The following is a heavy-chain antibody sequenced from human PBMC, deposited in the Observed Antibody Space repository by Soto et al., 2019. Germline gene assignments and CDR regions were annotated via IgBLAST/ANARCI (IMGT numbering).Heavy chain of an antibody. CDR1: GYSFTSYW. CDR2: IYPGDSDT. J-gene: IGHJ5*02. CDR3: ARLLRPGYSYGYFGDLGNWFDP. V-gene: IGHV5-51*01. D-gene: IGHD5-18*01. Sequence: GESLKISCKGSGYSFTSYWIGWVRQMPGKGLEWMGIIYPGDSDTRYSPSFQGQVTISADKSISTAYLQWSSLKASDTAMYYCARLLRPGYSYGYFGDLGNWFDPWGQGTLVTVSS.